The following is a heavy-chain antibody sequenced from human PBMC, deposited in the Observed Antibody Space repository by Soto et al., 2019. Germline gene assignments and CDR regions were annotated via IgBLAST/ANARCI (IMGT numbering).Heavy chain of an antibody. Sequence: SSETLALTCAVYGGSFSGYYWSGIRQRPGKGLEWIGEINHSGSTNYNPSLKSRVTISVDTSKNQFSLKLSSLTAADTAVYYCATAGETYYYYGMDVCGHGTTVTVSS. D-gene: IGHD3-16*01. CDR2: INHSGST. CDR3: ATAGETYYYYGMDV. V-gene: IGHV4-34*01. CDR1: GGSFSGYY. J-gene: IGHJ6*02.